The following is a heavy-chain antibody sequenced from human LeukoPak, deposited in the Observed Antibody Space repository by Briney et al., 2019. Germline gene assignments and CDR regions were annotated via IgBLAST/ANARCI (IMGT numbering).Heavy chain of an antibody. CDR3: ARDKYGDHFDY. CDR2: IYYSGST. D-gene: IGHD4-17*01. V-gene: IGHV4-39*01. CDR1: GGSISSSSYY. Sequence: PSETLSLTCTVSGGSISSSSYYWGWIRQPPGKGLEWIGSIYYSGSTYYNPSLKSRVTISVDTSKNQFSLKLSSVTAADTAVYCCARDKYGDHFDYWGQGTLVTVSS. J-gene: IGHJ4*02.